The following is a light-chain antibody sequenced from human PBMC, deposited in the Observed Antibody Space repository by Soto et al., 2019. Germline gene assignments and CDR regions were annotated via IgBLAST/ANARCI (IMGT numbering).Light chain of an antibody. J-gene: IGLJ1*01. CDR1: SSDVGGYNY. CDR3: CSYAGRYYV. CDR2: DVS. Sequence: QSALTHPRSVSGSPGQSVTISCTGTSSDVGGYNYVSWYQQHPGKAPKLMIYDVSKRPSGVPDRFSGSKSGNTASLTISGLQAADEADYYCCSYAGRYYVFGNGTKLTVL. V-gene: IGLV2-11*01.